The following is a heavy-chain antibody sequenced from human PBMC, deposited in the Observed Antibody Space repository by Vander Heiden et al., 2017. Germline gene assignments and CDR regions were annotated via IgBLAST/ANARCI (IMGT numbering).Heavy chain of an antibody. Sequence: QVQLVQSGAEVKKPGASVKVACKASGYTFRSYGITWVRQAPGQGLEWMGWSSAYNGDTDSAQKFQGRVTMTTDTSTSTAYMELRSLTSDDTAVYYCATDYDYVWGPNRHTGGYWGQGTLVIVSS. D-gene: IGHD3-16*01. CDR1: GYTFRSYG. CDR3: ATDYDYVWGPNRHTGGY. V-gene: IGHV1-18*01. CDR2: SSAYNGDT. J-gene: IGHJ4*02.